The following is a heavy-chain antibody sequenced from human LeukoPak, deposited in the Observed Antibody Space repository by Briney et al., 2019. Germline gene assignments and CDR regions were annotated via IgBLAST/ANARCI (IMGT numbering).Heavy chain of an antibody. CDR2: INYSGST. D-gene: IGHD3-3*01. CDR3: ARDLYAGITIFGVWFDP. CDR1: GGTISSYY. J-gene: IGHJ5*02. V-gene: IGHV4-39*07. Sequence: PSETLSLTCTGSGGTISSYYWGWIRQAPGKGLEWIGSINYSGSTYYNPSLKRRVTISVDTTNNHFSQLLSSITDAETAVYYYARDLYAGITIFGVWFDPWGEGTLVTVSS.